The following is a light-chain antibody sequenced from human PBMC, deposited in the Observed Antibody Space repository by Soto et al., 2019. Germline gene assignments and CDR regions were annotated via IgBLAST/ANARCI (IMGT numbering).Light chain of an antibody. CDR1: SSDVGGYNY. J-gene: IGLJ2*01. CDR3: SSYAGSNNFVV. V-gene: IGLV2-8*01. CDR2: EVS. Sequence: QSVLTQPPSVSEAPRQRVTISCSGTSSDVGGYNYVSWYQQHPGKAPKLMIYEVSKRPSGVPDRFSGSKSGNTASLTVSGLQAEDEADYYCSSYAGSNNFVVFGGGTKLTVL.